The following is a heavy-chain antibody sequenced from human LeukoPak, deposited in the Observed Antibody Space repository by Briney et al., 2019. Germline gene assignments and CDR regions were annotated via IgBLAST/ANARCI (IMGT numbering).Heavy chain of an antibody. D-gene: IGHD6-6*01. CDR3: ASYSSSSPFSPFDY. J-gene: IGHJ4*02. CDR1: GFTFSHAW. CDR2: IKQDGSEK. Sequence: PGGSLRLSCAASGFTFSHAWMSWVRQAPGKGLEWVANIKQDGSEKYYVDSVKGRFTISRDNAKNSLYLQMNSLRAEDTAVYYCASYSSSSPFSPFDYWGQGTLVTVSS. V-gene: IGHV3-7*01.